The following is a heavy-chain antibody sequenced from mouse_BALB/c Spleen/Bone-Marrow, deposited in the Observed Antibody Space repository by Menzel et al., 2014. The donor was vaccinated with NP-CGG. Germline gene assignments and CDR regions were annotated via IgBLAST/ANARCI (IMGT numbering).Heavy chain of an antibody. Sequence: EVKLMESGGGLVQPGESLKLSCESNEYEFPSHDMSWVRKTPEQRLELVAAINSDGGSTFYPDTMERRFIISRDNTKKTLYLQMSSLRSEDTALYYCARQGDCGSSWFAYWGQGTLVTVSA. CDR1: EYEFPSHD. J-gene: IGHJ3*01. CDR2: INSDGGST. V-gene: IGHV5-2*01. D-gene: IGHD1-1*01. CDR3: ARQGDCGSSWFAY.